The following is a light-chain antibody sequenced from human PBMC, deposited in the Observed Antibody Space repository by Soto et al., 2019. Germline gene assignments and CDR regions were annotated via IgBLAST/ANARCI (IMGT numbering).Light chain of an antibody. CDR3: CAYAGTFILV. CDR1: SSDVGGYNY. J-gene: IGLJ2*01. CDR2: AVN. V-gene: IGLV2-11*01. Sequence: QSVLTQPRSVSGSPGQSVTISCTGTSSDVGGYNYVSWYQQHSGKAPKLMIYAVNKRPSGVPDRFSGSKSGNTASLTISGLQADDEADYYCCAYAGTFILVFGGGTKLIVL.